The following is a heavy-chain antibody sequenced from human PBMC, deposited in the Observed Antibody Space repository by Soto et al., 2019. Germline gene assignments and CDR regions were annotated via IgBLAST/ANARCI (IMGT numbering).Heavy chain of an antibody. Sequence: SETLSLTCTVSGGSISSSSYYWGWIRQPPGKGLEWIGSIYYSGSTYYNPSLKSRVTISVDTSKNQFSLKLSSVTAADTAVYYCARQEVHSSGFTDYCGKGTLVP. CDR2: IYYSGST. CDR1: GGSISSSSYY. D-gene: IGHD6-19*01. V-gene: IGHV4-39*01. J-gene: IGHJ4*02. CDR3: ARQEVHSSGFTDY.